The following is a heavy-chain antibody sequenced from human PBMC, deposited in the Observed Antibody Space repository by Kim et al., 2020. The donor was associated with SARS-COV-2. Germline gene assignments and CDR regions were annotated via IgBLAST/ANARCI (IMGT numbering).Heavy chain of an antibody. Sequence: GDTYYPGSVKGRFTNSRENAKNSLYLQMNSLRAGDTAVYYCAFGASGFGYWGQGTLVTVSS. D-gene: IGHD3-16*01. V-gene: IGHV3-13*01. J-gene: IGHJ4*02. CDR2: GDT. CDR3: AFGASGFGY.